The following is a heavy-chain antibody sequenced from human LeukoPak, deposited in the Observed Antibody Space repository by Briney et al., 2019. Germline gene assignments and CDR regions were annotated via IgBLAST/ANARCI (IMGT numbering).Heavy chain of an antibody. CDR1: GFTFSSYA. CDR2: ISYDGSNK. D-gene: IGHD3-16*01. V-gene: IGHV3-30-3*01. CDR3: AKDMGGYVFDY. J-gene: IGHJ4*02. Sequence: AGGSLRLSCAASGFTFSSYAMHWVRQAPGKGLEWVAVISYDGSNKYYADSVKGRFTISRDNSKNTLYLQMNSLRAEDTAVYYCAKDMGGYVFDYWGQGTLVTVSS.